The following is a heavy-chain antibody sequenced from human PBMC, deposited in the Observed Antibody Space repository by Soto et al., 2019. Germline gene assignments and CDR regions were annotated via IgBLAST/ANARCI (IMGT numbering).Heavy chain of an antibody. J-gene: IGHJ4*02. CDR1: GFTFSSYW. Sequence: GGSLRLSCAASGFTFSSYWMSWVRQAPGKGLEWVANIKQDGSEKYYVDSVKGRFTISRDNAKNSLYLQMNSLRAEDTAVYYCARTVIAARRDGFYYFDYWGQGTLVTVSS. CDR3: ARTVIAARRDGFYYFDY. D-gene: IGHD6-6*01. CDR2: IKQDGSEK. V-gene: IGHV3-7*05.